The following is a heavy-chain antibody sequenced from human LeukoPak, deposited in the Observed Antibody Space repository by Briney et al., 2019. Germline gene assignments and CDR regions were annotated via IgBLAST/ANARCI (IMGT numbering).Heavy chain of an antibody. CDR1: GFTFSSYA. V-gene: IGHV4-34*01. CDR3: ARYSNYVSYNWFDP. CDR2: INHSGST. D-gene: IGHD4-11*01. J-gene: IGHJ5*02. Sequence: GSLRLSCAASGFTFSSYAMSWVRQPPGKGLEWIGEINHSGSTNYNPSLKSRVTISVDTSKNQFSLKLSSVTAADTAVYYCARYSNYVSYNWFDPWGQGTLVTVSS.